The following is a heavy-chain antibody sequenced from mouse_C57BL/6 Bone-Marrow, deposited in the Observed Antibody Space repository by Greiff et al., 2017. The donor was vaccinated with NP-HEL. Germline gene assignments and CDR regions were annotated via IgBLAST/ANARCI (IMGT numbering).Heavy chain of an antibody. CDR2: ISSGGSYT. CDR1: GFTFSSYC. J-gene: IGHJ3*01. Sequence: EVKLVESGGDLVKPGGSLKLSCAASGFTFSSYCMSWVRQTPDKRLEWVATISSGGSYTYYPDSVKGRFTISRDNAKNTLYLQMSSLKSEDTAMYYCARLYPPAYWGQGTLVTVSA. CDR3: ARLYPPAY. V-gene: IGHV5-6*01. D-gene: IGHD1-1*01.